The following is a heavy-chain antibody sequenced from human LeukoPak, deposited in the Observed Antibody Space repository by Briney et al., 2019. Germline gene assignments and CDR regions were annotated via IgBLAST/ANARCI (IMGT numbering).Heavy chain of an antibody. V-gene: IGHV3-48*03. CDR3: AKAASGNWNDVSDY. CDR1: GFTFSSYE. CDR2: ISSSGSTI. D-gene: IGHD1-20*01. Sequence: GGSLRLSCAASGFTFSSYEMNWVRQAPGKGLEWVSYISSSGSTIYYADSVKGRFTISRDNAKNSLYLQMTSLRAEDTAVYYCAKAASGNWNDVSDYWGQGTLVTVSS. J-gene: IGHJ4*02.